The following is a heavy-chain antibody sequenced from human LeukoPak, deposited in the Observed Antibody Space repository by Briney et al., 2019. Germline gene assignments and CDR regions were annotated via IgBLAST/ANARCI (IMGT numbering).Heavy chain of an antibody. CDR1: GFTFDDYG. D-gene: IGHD3-16*01. J-gene: IGHJ5*02. V-gene: IGHV3-74*01. Sequence: GGSLRLSCAASGFTFDDYGMSWVRQAPGKGLEWVSSMDSDGSITTYADSVKGRFTISRDNAKKTLYLQMSSLRAEDTAVYYCVRGGNYVWGSYDPWGQGTLVTVSS. CDR3: VRGGNYVWGSYDP. CDR2: MDSDGSIT.